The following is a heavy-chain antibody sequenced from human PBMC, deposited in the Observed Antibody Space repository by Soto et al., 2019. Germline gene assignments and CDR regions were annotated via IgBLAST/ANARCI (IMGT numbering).Heavy chain of an antibody. CDR3: AKDSGASIAGRQWPRAYPRGLDY. D-gene: IGHD6-6*01. CDR1: GFTFDDYA. Sequence: EVQLVESGGGLVQPGRSLRLSCAASGFTFDDYAMHWVRQAPGKGLEWVSGISWNSGSIGYADSVKGRFTISRDNAKNSLYLQMNSLRAEDTALYYCAKDSGASIAGRQWPRAYPRGLDYWGQGTLVTVSS. J-gene: IGHJ4*02. CDR2: ISWNSGSI. V-gene: IGHV3-9*01.